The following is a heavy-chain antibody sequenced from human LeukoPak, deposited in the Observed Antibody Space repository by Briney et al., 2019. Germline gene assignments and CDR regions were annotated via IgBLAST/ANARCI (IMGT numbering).Heavy chain of an antibody. D-gene: IGHD3-9*01. Sequence: ASVKVSCKASGYTFTGYYMHWVRQAPGQGLEWMGWINPNSGGTNYAQKFQGRVTMTRDTSISTAYMELSRLRSDDTAVYYCARVGMVIGWVGILTSRLGFDPWGQGTLVTVSS. CDR3: ARVGMVIGWVGILTSRLGFDP. V-gene: IGHV1-2*02. CDR1: GYTFTGYY. CDR2: INPNSGGT. J-gene: IGHJ5*02.